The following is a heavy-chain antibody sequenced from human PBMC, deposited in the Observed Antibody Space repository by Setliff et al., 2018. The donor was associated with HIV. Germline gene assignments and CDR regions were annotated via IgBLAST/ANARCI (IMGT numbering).Heavy chain of an antibody. Sequence: SETLSLTCAVSGGSVDSRDYYWGWIRQPPGKGLEWIGNILYGGTTYYTPSLKSRVSISVDTSRNQFSLRLNSVTAADTAVYYCAREGTYSGTYWVRRVASFDIWGQGTMVTVSS. CDR2: ILYGGTT. CDR1: GGSVDSRDYY. CDR3: AREGTYSGTYWVRRVASFDI. J-gene: IGHJ3*02. D-gene: IGHD1-26*01. V-gene: IGHV4-39*02.